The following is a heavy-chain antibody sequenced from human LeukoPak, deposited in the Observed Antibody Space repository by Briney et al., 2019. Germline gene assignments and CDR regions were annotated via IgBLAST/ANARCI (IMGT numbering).Heavy chain of an antibody. CDR2: INPHSGGT. J-gene: IGHJ5*02. D-gene: IGHD6-19*01. CDR3: ARSAVAGTVGWFDP. Sequence: ASVKVSCKASGHTFTGYYIHWVRQAPGQGLDWMGWINPHSGGTNYAQKFQGRVTMTTDTSTSTAYMELRSLRSDDTAVYYCARSAVAGTVGWFDPWGQGTLVTVSS. CDR1: GHTFTGYY. V-gene: IGHV1-2*02.